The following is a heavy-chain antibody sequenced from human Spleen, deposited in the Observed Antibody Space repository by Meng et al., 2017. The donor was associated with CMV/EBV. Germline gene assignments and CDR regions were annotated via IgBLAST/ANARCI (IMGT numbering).Heavy chain of an antibody. CDR3: ARYKFYSGYFDY. V-gene: IGHV4-61*01. CDR1: GGSVSSGSYY. Sequence: SETLSLTCTVSGGSVSSGSYYWSWIWQPPGKGLEWIGYIYYSGSTNYNPSLKSRVTISVDTSKNQFSLKLSSVTAADTAVYYCARYKFYSGYFDYWGQGTLVTVSS. J-gene: IGHJ4*02. CDR2: IYYSGST. D-gene: IGHD4-11*01.